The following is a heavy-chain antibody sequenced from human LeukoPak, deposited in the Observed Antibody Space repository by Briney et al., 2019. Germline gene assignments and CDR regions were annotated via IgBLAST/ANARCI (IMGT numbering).Heavy chain of an antibody. Sequence: GPSVKVSCKASGYTFTSYGISWVRQAPGQGLEWMGWISAYNGNTNYAQKLQGRVTMTTDTSTSTAYMELRSLRSDDTAVYYCARVNAPPQYYDILTGYYYFDYWGQGTLVTVSS. CDR1: GYTFTSYG. CDR2: ISAYNGNT. CDR3: ARVNAPPQYYDILTGYYYFDY. D-gene: IGHD3-9*01. V-gene: IGHV1-18*01. J-gene: IGHJ4*02.